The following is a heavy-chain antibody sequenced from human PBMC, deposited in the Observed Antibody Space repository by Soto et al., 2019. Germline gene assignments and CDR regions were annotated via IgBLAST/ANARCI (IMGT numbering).Heavy chain of an antibody. J-gene: IGHJ4*02. CDR2: IYDSVNT. Sequence: SETLSLTCTVSGDPLSSGGHYWSWIRQHPGKGLEWIGHIYDSVNTYYSPSLRGRVTISADMSKNQLSLNLRSVTAADTAVYYCARVDHRGYFAILTDYWGQGTLVTVSS. V-gene: IGHV4-31*03. CDR1: GDPLSSGGHY. CDR3: ARVDHRGYFAILTDY. D-gene: IGHD3-9*01.